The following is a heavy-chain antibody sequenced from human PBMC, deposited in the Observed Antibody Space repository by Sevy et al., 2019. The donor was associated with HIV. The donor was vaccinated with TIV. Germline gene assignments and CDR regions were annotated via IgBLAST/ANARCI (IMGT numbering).Heavy chain of an antibody. Sequence: SETLSLTCAVYGGSFSGYYWSWIRQPPGKGLEWIGEINHSGSTNYNPSLKSRVTISVDTSKNHFSLRLSSVTGADTAVYYCARGSSGYYDFWSGHPPRLRFGMDVWGQGTTVTVSS. V-gene: IGHV4-34*01. CDR2: INHSGST. CDR3: ARGSSGYYDFWSGHPPRLRFGMDV. D-gene: IGHD3-3*01. CDR1: GGSFSGYY. J-gene: IGHJ6*02.